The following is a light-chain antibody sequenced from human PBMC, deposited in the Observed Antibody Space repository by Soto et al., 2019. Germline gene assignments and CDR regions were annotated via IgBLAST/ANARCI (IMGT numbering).Light chain of an antibody. CDR1: QSVSSSY. Sequence: EIVITQSPATLSVSRGEGATLSCRASQSVSSSYLAWYQQKPGQAPRLLIYGASSRAIGIPDRFSGSGSGTDFTLTITRLEPEDSAVYFCQQYTGPPTTFGQGTRLEIK. V-gene: IGKV3-20*01. CDR3: QQYTGPPTT. J-gene: IGKJ5*01. CDR2: GAS.